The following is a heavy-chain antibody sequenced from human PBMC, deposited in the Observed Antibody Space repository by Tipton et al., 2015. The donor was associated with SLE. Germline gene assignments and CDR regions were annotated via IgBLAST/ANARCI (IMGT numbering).Heavy chain of an antibody. CDR3: ASSGDGYKYYYYGMDV. CDR1: GFTFSSYE. Sequence: QLVQSGGGLVQPGGSLRLSCAASGFTFSSYEMNWVRQAPGKGLEWVSYISSSGSSIHYADSVKGRFTISRDNAKNSLYLQMNSLRAEDTAVYYCASSGDGYKYYYYGMDVWGQGTTVTVSS. J-gene: IGHJ6*02. CDR2: ISSSGSSI. D-gene: IGHD5-24*01. V-gene: IGHV3-48*03.